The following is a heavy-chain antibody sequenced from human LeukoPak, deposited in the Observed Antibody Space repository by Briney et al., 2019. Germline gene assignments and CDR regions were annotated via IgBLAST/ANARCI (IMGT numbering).Heavy chain of an antibody. Sequence: SETLSLTCTVSGGSISSSSYYWGWIRQPPGKGLEWIGSIYYSGNTYYNPSLKSRVTISVDTSKNQISLKLRSVTAADTAVYYRARRDRTMVFDYWGQGTLVTVSS. CDR2: IYYSGNT. CDR1: GGSISSSSYY. CDR3: ARRDRTMVFDY. J-gene: IGHJ4*02. D-gene: IGHD5-18*01. V-gene: IGHV4-39*01.